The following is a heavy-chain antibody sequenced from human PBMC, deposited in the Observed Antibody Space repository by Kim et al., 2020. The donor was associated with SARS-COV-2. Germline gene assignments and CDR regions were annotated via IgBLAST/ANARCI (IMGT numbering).Heavy chain of an antibody. D-gene: IGHD6-13*01. V-gene: IGHV3-23*01. J-gene: IGHJ4*02. Sequence: AASMKGRFTNSRDNSKNTLYLQMNSLRAEDTAVYYCAKGGQQLVRGLLDYWGQGTLVTVSS. CDR3: AKGGQQLVRGLLDY.